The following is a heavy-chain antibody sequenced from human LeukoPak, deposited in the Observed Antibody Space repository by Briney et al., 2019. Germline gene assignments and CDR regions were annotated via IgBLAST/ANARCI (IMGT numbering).Heavy chain of an antibody. CDR2: ISSGSSTM. D-gene: IGHD3-3*01. Sequence: GGSLRLSCAASGFTFSSYSMNWVRQAPGKGLEWVSYISSGSSTMYYADSVKGRFTISRDNAKNSLYLQMNSLRAEDTAVYYCARDYGFWSGYYTGIFDFWGQGTLVTVSS. CDR3: ARDYGFWSGYYTGIFDF. CDR1: GFTFSSYS. V-gene: IGHV3-48*01. J-gene: IGHJ4*02.